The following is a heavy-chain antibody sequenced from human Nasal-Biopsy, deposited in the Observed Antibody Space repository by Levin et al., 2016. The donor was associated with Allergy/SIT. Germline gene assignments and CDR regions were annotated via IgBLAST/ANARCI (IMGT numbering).Heavy chain of an antibody. V-gene: IGHV3-74*01. D-gene: IGHD6-6*01. CDR3: AYAGLLAARLY. CDR1: GFTFSDYR. CDR2: ISGDGSDT. Sequence: GESLKISCAASGFTFSDYRMHWVRQVPGKGLVWVSWISGDGSDTRYADSVRGRFTISRDNAKNTLFLQMNSLRAEDTAIYYCAYAGLLAARLYWGQGSLVTVSS. J-gene: IGHJ4*02.